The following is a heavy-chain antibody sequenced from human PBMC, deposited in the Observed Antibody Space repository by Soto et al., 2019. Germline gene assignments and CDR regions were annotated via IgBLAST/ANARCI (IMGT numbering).Heavy chain of an antibody. CDR2: IGTAGDT. V-gene: IGHV3-13*01. J-gene: IGHJ4*02. Sequence: GGSLRLSCAASGFTFSSYDMHWVRQATGKGLEWVSAIGTAGDTYYPGSVKGRFTISRENAKNSLYLQMNSLRAGDTAVYYCARAKKGYCSSTSCYGSIPGPGGGPYYFDYWGQGTLVTVSS. CDR3: ARAKKGYCSSTSCYGSIPGPGGGPYYFDY. CDR1: GFTFSSYD. D-gene: IGHD2-2*01.